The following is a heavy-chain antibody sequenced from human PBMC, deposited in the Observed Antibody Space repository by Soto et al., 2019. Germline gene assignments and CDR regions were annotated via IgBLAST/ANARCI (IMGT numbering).Heavy chain of an antibody. D-gene: IGHD5-18*01. J-gene: IGHJ2*01. Sequence: QVQLVQSGAEVKKPGASVKVSCKASGYTFTSYGISWVRQAPGQGLEWMGWISAYNGNTNYAQKLQGRVTMTTDTSTCTAYMELRSLRSDDTAVYYCARDQGTAMSRWYWYFDLWGRGTLVTVSS. V-gene: IGHV1-18*01. CDR1: GYTFTSYG. CDR2: ISAYNGNT. CDR3: ARDQGTAMSRWYWYFDL.